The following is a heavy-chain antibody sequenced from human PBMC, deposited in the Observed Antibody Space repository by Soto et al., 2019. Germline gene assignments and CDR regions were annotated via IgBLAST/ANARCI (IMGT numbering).Heavy chain of an antibody. CDR2: ISAYNGNT. V-gene: IGHV1-18*04. CDR1: GYTFPSYG. CDR3: ARDEVTTHVNWFDP. Sequence: GASVKVSSHSSGYTFPSYGISWVRQAPGQGLEWMGWISAYNGNTNYAQKLQGRVTMTTDTSTSTAYMELRSLRSDDTAVYYCARDEVTTHVNWFDPWGQGTLVTVSS. D-gene: IGHD4-17*01. J-gene: IGHJ5*02.